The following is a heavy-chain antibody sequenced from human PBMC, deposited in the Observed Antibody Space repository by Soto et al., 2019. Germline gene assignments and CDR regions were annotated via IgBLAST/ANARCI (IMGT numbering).Heavy chain of an antibody. CDR3: ARGVGDLLWKARPYYFDY. CDR2: IDWDDDK. Sequence: SGPTLVNPTQTLTLTCAFSGFSLSTSGMCVSWIRQPPGKALEWLALIDWDDDKYYSTSLKTRLTISKDTSKNQVVLTMTNMDPVDTATYYCARGVGDLLWKARPYYFDYWGQGTLVTVSS. CDR1: GFSLSTSGMC. J-gene: IGHJ4*02. D-gene: IGHD3-10*01. V-gene: IGHV2-70*01.